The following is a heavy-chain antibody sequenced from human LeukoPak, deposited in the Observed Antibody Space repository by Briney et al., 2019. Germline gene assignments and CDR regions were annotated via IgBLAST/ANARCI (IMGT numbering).Heavy chain of an antibody. CDR1: GGSNY. CDR2: ILYSGSP. D-gene: IGHD3-16*02. V-gene: IGHV4-59*08. CDR3: ARIYGLYQEAMDV. J-gene: IGHJ6*02. Sequence: SETLSLTCTVSGGSNYWSWIRQPPGKGLEWIGYILYSGSPNYNPSLKSRLTISIDTSKNQFSLKLNSVTAADTAVYYCARIYGLYQEAMDVWGPGITVTVSS.